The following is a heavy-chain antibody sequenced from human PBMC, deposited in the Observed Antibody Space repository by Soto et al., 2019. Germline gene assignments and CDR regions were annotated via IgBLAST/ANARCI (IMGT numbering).Heavy chain of an antibody. CDR1: GGSVSSVNYY. J-gene: IGHJ4*02. V-gene: IGHV4-30-4*01. CDR2: IYYSGST. Sequence: SETLSLTCTVSGGSVSSVNYYWSWIRQPPGKGLEWIGYIYYSGSTYYNPSLKSRVTISVDTSKNQFSLKLSSVTAADTAVYYCARALRYFDWLPTWEYYSYVDYWGQGTLVTVSS. D-gene: IGHD3-9*01. CDR3: ARALRYFDWLPTWEYYSYVDY.